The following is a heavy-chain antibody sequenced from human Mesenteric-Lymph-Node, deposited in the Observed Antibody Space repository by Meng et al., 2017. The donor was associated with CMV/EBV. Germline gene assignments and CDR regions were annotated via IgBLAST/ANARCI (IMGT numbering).Heavy chain of an antibody. J-gene: IGHJ6*02. D-gene: IGHD5-12*01. CDR1: GFTFSSYA. Sequence: GGSLRLSCAASGFTFSSYAMHWVRQAPGKRLEWVAVISYDGSNKYYADSVKGRFTISRDNSKNTLYLQMNSLRAEDTAVYYCARDAVVATITTFYYYYGMDVWGQGTTVTVSS. CDR3: ARDAVVATITTFYYYYGMDV. CDR2: ISYDGSNK. V-gene: IGHV3-30*04.